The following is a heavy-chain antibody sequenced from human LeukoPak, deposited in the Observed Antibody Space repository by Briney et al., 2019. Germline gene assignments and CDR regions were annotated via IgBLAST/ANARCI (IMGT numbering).Heavy chain of an antibody. CDR1: GYTFTGYY. Sequence: SVKVSCKASGYTFTGYYMHWVRQAPGQGLEWMGWINPNSGGPNYAQNFQGRVTMTRDTSISTAYMDLSRLRSDDTAVYYCAREEPYYYYYMDVWGKGTTVTVSS. CDR2: INPNSGGP. V-gene: IGHV1-2*02. D-gene: IGHD1-14*01. CDR3: AREEPYYYYYMDV. J-gene: IGHJ6*03.